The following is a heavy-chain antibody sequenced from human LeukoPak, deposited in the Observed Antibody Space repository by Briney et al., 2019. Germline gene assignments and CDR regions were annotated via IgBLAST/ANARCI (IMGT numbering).Heavy chain of an antibody. CDR1: GFTFSDYF. CDR2: ISSSGNTI. D-gene: IGHD1-1*01. Sequence: GGSLRLSCAVSGFTFSDYFMSWIRQAPGKGLEWVSYISSSGNTIFYADSVKGRFTIPRDNAKNSLYLQMNSLRAEGTAVYFCARDATGWEDTTYFDYWGQGTLVTVSS. J-gene: IGHJ4*02. CDR3: ARDATGWEDTTYFDY. V-gene: IGHV3-11*01.